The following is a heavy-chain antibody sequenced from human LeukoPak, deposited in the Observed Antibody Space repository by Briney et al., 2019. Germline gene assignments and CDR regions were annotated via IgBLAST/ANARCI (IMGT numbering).Heavy chain of an antibody. Sequence: EASVKVSFKASGYTFTSYYVHWVRQAPGQGLEWMGIINPSGGSTSYAQKFQGRVTVTRDMSTSTVYMELSSLRSDDTAVYFCAREKYGGNSHYFDYWGQGTLVTVSS. CDR2: INPSGGST. CDR3: AREKYGGNSHYFDY. V-gene: IGHV1-46*01. D-gene: IGHD4-23*01. J-gene: IGHJ4*02. CDR1: GYTFTSYY.